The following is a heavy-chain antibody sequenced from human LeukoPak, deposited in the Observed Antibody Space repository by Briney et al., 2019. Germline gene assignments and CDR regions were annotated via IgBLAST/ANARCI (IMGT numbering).Heavy chain of an antibody. J-gene: IGHJ4*02. V-gene: IGHV4-34*01. Sequence: SETLSLTCTVSGGSISSYYWSWIRQPPGKGLEWIGEINHSGSTNYNPSLKSRVTISVDTSKNQFSLKLSSVTAADTAVYYCAILGYCSSTSCYFSDYWGQGTLVTVSS. CDR3: AILGYCSSTSCYFSDY. CDR2: INHSGST. CDR1: GGSISSYY. D-gene: IGHD2-2*01.